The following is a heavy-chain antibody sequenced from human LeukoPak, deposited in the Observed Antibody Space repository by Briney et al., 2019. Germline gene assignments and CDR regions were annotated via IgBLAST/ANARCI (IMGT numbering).Heavy chain of an antibody. Sequence: PGGSLRLSCAASGFTFSSYSMNWVRQAPGKGLECVSSISSSSSYIYYADSVKGRFTISRDNAKNSLYLQMNSLRAEDTAVYYCARRGGTNSRYDILTGYYRYYFDYWGQGTLVTVSS. CDR2: ISSSSSYI. J-gene: IGHJ4*02. D-gene: IGHD3-9*01. CDR1: GFTFSSYS. CDR3: ARRGGTNSRYDILTGYYRYYFDY. V-gene: IGHV3-21*01.